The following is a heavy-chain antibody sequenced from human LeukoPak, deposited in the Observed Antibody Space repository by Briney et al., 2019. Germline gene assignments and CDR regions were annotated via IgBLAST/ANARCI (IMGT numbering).Heavy chain of an antibody. CDR2: IYYSGGT. Sequence: KPSETLSLTCTVSGGSISSYYWTWIRQPPGKGLEWIGYIYYSGGTNYNPSLKSRVTISVDTSKNQLSLKLSSVTAADTAVYYCARDRGFSYDLDYWGQGTLVTVSS. J-gene: IGHJ4*02. D-gene: IGHD5-18*01. CDR3: ARDRGFSYDLDY. V-gene: IGHV4-59*01. CDR1: GGSISSYY.